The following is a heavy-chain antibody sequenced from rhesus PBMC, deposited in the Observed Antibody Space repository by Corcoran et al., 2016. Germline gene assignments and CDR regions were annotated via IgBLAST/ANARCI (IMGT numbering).Heavy chain of an antibody. CDR1: GYSISSVYG. J-gene: IGHJ6*01. D-gene: IGHD1-44*02. CDR3: ARDGSYGLDS. CDR2: ISYSGST. V-gene: IGHV4-122*02. Sequence: QLQLQESGPGLVKPSETLSLTCAVSGYSISSVYGWGWIRQPPGKGLVWIGYISYSGSTGYNPSLKSRVTISRDTSKNQFSLKLSYVTAADTAVYYCARDGSYGLDSWGQGVVVTVSS.